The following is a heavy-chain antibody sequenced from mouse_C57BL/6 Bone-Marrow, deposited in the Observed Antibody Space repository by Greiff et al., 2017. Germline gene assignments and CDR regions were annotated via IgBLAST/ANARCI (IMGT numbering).Heavy chain of an antibody. Sequence: QVQLQQPGAELVKPGASVKMSCKASGYTFTSYWLTWVKQRPGQGLEWIGDIYPGSGSTNYNEKFKSKATLTVDTSSSTAYMQLSSLTSEDSAVYYCARGQLRQYYFDYWGQGTTLTVSS. CDR1: GYTFTSYW. J-gene: IGHJ2*01. CDR3: ARGQLRQYYFDY. V-gene: IGHV1-55*01. CDR2: IYPGSGST. D-gene: IGHD3-2*02.